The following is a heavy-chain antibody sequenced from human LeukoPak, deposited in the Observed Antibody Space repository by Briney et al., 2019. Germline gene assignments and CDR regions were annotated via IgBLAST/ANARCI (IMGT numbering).Heavy chain of an antibody. CDR1: GGSFRGYY. Sequence: TSETLSLTCAVYGGSFRGYYLSWLRQPPGKGLEWIGEINHSGSTNYNPSLKSRVPISVDTSKTQFSLKLSSVTAADTAVYYCARGQVVVPAAMSCYMDVWGKGTTVTVSS. CDR2: INHSGST. V-gene: IGHV4-34*01. J-gene: IGHJ6*03. CDR3: ARGQVVVPAAMSCYMDV. D-gene: IGHD2-2*01.